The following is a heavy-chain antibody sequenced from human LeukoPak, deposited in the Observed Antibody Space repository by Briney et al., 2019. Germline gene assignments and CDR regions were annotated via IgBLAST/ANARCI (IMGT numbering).Heavy chain of an antibody. Sequence: SETLSLTCTVSGGSISSYYWSWIRQPPGGGRGWFGYIYYSGSTNYNPSLKSRVTISVDTSKNQFSLKLSSVTAADTAVYYCASHDYVWGRKQHAFDIWGQGTMVTVSS. J-gene: IGHJ3*02. D-gene: IGHD3-16*01. CDR2: IYYSGST. CDR1: GGSISSYY. V-gene: IGHV4-59*01. CDR3: ASHDYVWGRKQHAFDI.